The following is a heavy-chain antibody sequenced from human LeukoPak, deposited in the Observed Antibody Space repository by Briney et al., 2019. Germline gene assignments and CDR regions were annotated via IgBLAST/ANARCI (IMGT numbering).Heavy chain of an antibody. CDR1: GGSISSSSYY. V-gene: IGHV4-39*07. D-gene: IGHD1-26*01. CDR3: ARDYRLTQIQY. J-gene: IGHJ1*01. Sequence: SETLSLTCTVSGGSISSSSYYWAWIRQPPGKGLEWIGSIYYTGSTYYNPSLKSRVTISVDTSKNQFSLRLSPVTAADTAVYYCARDYRLTQIQYWGQGTLVTVSS. CDR2: IYYTGST.